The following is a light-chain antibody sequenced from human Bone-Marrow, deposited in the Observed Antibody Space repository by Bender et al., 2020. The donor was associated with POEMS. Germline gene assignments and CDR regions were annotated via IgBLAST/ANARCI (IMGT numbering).Light chain of an antibody. CDR3: SSYTSTITGV. V-gene: IGLV2-14*01. Sequence: QSALTQPASVSGSPGQSITISCTGTSSDIGTYNYVSWYQQQPGRAPKLIICEVSTLTSGVSNLFSDSWSDNPAALPISALQSEDEAYYYCSSYTSTITGVFGGGTKLTVL. CDR1: SSDIGTYNY. J-gene: IGLJ2*01. CDR2: EVS.